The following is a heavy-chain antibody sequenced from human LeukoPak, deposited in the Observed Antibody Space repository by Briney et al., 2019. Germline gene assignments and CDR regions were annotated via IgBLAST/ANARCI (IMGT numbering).Heavy chain of an antibody. V-gene: IGHV4-30-4*01. J-gene: IGHJ2*01. CDR1: GGSISSGDYY. D-gene: IGHD4-17*01. CDR2: IYYSGST. CDR3: AGNYGDYAYWYFDL. Sequence: PSETLSLTCTVSGGSISSGDYYWSWIRQPPGKGLEWIGYIYYSGSTYYNPSLKSRVTISVDTSKNQFSLKLSSVTAADTAVYYCAGNYGDYAYWYFDLWGRGTLVTVSS.